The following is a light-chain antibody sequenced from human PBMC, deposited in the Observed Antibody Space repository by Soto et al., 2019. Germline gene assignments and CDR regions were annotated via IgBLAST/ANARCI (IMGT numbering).Light chain of an antibody. V-gene: IGKV1-9*01. J-gene: IGKJ5*01. CDR2: AAS. CDR3: QQVNSFPST. Sequence: IHLTQSPSSLSAALGDRVTITSRASQGISSDLAWYQQKPGKAPKLLIYAASTLQTGVPSRFSGGGSGTDFTLTLSSLQPEDFATYYCQQVNSFPSTFGQGTRLEI. CDR1: QGISSD.